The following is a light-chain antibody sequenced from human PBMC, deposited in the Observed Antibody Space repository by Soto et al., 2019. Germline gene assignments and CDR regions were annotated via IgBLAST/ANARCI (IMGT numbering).Light chain of an antibody. Sequence: DIVLTQSPVTLSLSPGERVTLSCRASQSVSSSYLACYQQKPGQAPRLLIYGASGRATGIPDRFSGSGSGTDFTLTISRLEPEDFAVYYRQQYRSSPQTFGQGTKVDIK. CDR2: GAS. CDR3: QQYRSSPQT. CDR1: QSVSSSY. J-gene: IGKJ1*01. V-gene: IGKV3-20*01.